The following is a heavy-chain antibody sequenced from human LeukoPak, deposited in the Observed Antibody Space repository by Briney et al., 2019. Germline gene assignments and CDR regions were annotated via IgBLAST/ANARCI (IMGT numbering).Heavy chain of an antibody. J-gene: IGHJ3*01. D-gene: IGHD1-7*01. Sequence: GESLKISCKTSGYSFSTNWIGWGRQLPGKGLEWMGIIYPDDSDTRYSPSFQGQVTISADKSIHTAYLQWGSLEASDTAMYYCARGNYGSGFDVWGQGTMVTVSS. V-gene: IGHV5-51*01. CDR2: IYPDDSDT. CDR3: ARGNYGSGFDV. CDR1: GYSFSTNW.